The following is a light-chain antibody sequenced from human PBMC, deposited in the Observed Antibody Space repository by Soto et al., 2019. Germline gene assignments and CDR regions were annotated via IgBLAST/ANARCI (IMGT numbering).Light chain of an antibody. CDR1: SSDVGGYKY. J-gene: IGLJ7*01. V-gene: IGLV2-14*01. Sequence: QSVLTQPASVSGSPGQSITISCTGTSSDVGGYKYVSWYQQHPGKAPKLMIYEVSNRPSGVSDRFSGSKSGNTASLTISGLQAEDEADYYCSSYTSRGTWVFGGGTQLTVL. CDR3: SSYTSRGTWV. CDR2: EVS.